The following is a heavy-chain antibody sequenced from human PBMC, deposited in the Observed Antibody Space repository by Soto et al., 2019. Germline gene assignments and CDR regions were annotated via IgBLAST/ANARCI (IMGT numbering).Heavy chain of an antibody. CDR3: ARDGYTVTPNYYYGMDV. Sequence: QVQLQESGPGLVKPSETLSLTCTVSGGSISSYYWSWIRQPPGKGLEWIGYIYYSGSTNYNPSLKSRVTTSVATSKNQFSLKLSSVTAADTAVYYCARDGYTVTPNYYYGMDVWGQGTTVTVSS. D-gene: IGHD4-4*01. J-gene: IGHJ6*02. CDR1: GGSISSYY. CDR2: IYYSGST. V-gene: IGHV4-59*01.